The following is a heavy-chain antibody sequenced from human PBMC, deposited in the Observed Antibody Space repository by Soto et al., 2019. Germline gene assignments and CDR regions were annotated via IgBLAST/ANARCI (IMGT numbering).Heavy chain of an antibody. CDR1: GGSISSYY. CDR2: IYYSGST. CDR3: ARGRSYFDY. V-gene: IGHV4-59*01. J-gene: IGHJ4*02. Sequence: SETLSLTCTVSGGSISSYYWSWIRQPPGKGLEWIGYIYYSGSTNYNPSLKSRVTISVDTSKNQFSLKLSSVTAADTAVYYCARGRSYFDYWGQGTLVTVSS.